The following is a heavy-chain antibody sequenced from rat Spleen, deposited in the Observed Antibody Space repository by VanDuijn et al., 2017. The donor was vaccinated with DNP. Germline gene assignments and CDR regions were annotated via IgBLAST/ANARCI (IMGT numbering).Heavy chain of an antibody. CDR2: ISYDGSRT. V-gene: IGHV5-7*01. J-gene: IGHJ2*01. D-gene: IGHD1-2*01. CDR3: ARHRAIAAIWDY. Sequence: EVHLVESGGGLVQPGRSLKLSCAASGFNFNDYWMGWVRQAPKKGLEWVTTISYDGSRTYYRDSVKGRFTISRDNAKSTLYLQMDGLRSEDTATYYCARHRAIAAIWDYWGQGVMVTVSS. CDR1: GFNFNDYW.